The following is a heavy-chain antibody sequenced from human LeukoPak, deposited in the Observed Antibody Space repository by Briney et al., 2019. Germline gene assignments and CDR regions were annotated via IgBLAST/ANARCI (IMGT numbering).Heavy chain of an antibody. CDR3: VKGEYGGKDDY. J-gene: IGHJ4*02. V-gene: IGHV3-30*02. CDR1: GFTFSDYA. CDR2: IRYDGSIK. Sequence: GGSLGLSCAASGFTFSDYAMHWVRQAPGKGLEWVSYIRYDGSIKYYADSVKGRFTITKDNFKNTLYLQMNSLRPEDTAVYYCVKGEYGGKDDYWGQGTLVTVSS. D-gene: IGHD4-23*01.